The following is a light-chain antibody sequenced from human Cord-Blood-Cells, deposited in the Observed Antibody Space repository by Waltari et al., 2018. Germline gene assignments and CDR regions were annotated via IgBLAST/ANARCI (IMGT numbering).Light chain of an antibody. J-gene: IGKJ2*01. CDR3: QQRSNWQYT. CDR2: DAS. V-gene: IGKV3-11*01. CDR1: QSVSSY. Sequence: EIVLTQSPATLSLSPGESATLSCRASQSVSSYLAWYQQKPGQAPRLLIYDASNRATGIPARFSGSGSVTDFTLTISSLEPEDFAVYYCQQRSNWQYTFGQGTKLEIK.